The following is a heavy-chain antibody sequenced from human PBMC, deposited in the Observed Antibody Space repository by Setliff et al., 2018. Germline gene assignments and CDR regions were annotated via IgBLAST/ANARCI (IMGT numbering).Heavy chain of an antibody. V-gene: IGHV7-4-1*02. CDR1: GYTFTSYA. J-gene: IGHJ3*02. D-gene: IGHD6-19*01. CDR2: INANTGNP. CDR3: ARVWGSGWYGGAFDI. Sequence: ASVKVSCKASGYTFTSYAMNWVRQAPGQGLEWMGWINANTGNPMYAQGFTGRFVFSLDTSVSTAYLQISSLKAEDTAVYYCARVWGSGWYGGAFDIWGQGTMVTVSS.